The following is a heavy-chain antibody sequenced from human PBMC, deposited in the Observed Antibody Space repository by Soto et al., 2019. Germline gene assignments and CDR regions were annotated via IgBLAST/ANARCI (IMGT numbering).Heavy chain of an antibody. CDR3: ASSMVRGIIYRFDY. V-gene: IGHV3-7*01. CDR2: IKHDGSEK. Sequence: EVQLVESGGGLVQPGGSLGLSCAASGFTFSYYWMSWVRQAPGKGLEWVANIKHDGSEKNYVDSVKGRFIISRDNAKNSLYLQMKSLRAEDTAMYYCASSMVRGIIYRFDYWGLGTLVSVSS. J-gene: IGHJ4*02. D-gene: IGHD3-10*01. CDR1: GFTFSYYW.